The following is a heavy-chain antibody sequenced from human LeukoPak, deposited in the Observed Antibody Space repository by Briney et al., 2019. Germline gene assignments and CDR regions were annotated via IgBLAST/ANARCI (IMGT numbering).Heavy chain of an antibody. V-gene: IGHV1-69*04. CDR2: IIPILGIA. CDR3: AREARYSGSYEDAFDI. Sequence: SVKVSCKASGGTFSSYAISWVRQAPGQGLEWMGRIIPILGIANYAQKFQGRVTITADKSTSTAYMELSSLRSEDTAVYYCAREARYSGSYEDAFDIWGQGTMVTVSS. J-gene: IGHJ3*02. CDR1: GGTFSSYA. D-gene: IGHD1-26*01.